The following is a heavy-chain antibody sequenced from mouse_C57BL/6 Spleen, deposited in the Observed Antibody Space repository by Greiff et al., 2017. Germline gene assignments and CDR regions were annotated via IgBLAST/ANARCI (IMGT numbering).Heavy chain of an antibody. CDR3: ARWGEGV. V-gene: IGHV5-4*01. CDR2: ISDGGSYT. J-gene: IGHJ1*03. CDR1: GFTFSSYA. Sequence: DVHLVESGGGLVKPGGSLKLSCAASGFTFSSYAMSWVRQTPEKRLEWVATISDGGSYTNYPDNVKGRVTISRDNAKNNLYMQMSHLKSEDTAMYYCARWGEGVWGTGTTVTVSS.